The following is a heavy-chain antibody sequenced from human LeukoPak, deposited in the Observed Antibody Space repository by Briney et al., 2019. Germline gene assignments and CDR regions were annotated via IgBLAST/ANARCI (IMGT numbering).Heavy chain of an antibody. CDR3: AKDGIVGATPIGAFDI. J-gene: IGHJ3*02. V-gene: IGHV3-30*02. Sequence: PGGSLRLSCSASRFTFSSYAMSWVRQAPGKGLEWVAFIRYDGSNKYYADSVKGRFTISRDNSKNTLYLQMNSLRAEDTAVYYCAKDGIVGATPIGAFDIWGQGTMVTVSS. CDR2: IRYDGSNK. D-gene: IGHD1-26*01. CDR1: RFTFSSYA.